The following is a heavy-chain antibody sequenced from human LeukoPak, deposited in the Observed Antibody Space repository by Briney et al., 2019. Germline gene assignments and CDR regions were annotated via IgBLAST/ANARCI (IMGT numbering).Heavy chain of an antibody. Sequence: PGGSLRLSCAASGFTVSSYSMNWVRQAPGKGLEWVSSISSISRYIYYADSVKGRFTISRDNAKNSLYLQMNSLRAEDTAVYYCAREPQLLNAFDIWGEGRMVTVSS. CDR1: GFTVSSYS. V-gene: IGHV3-21*01. CDR2: ISSISRYI. J-gene: IGHJ3*02. D-gene: IGHD2-2*01. CDR3: AREPQLLNAFDI.